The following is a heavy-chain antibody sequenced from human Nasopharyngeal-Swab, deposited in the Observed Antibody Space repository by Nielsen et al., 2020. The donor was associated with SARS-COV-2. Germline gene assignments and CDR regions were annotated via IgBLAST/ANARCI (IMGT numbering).Heavy chain of an antibody. J-gene: IGHJ4*02. Sequence: GESLKISCSASGFIFTSYAMHWVRQAPGKGLDYVSAISSNGVSTYYADSVKGRFTISRDNSKNTLYLQMNSLRAEDTAVYYCAKDYHGSSPYDYWGQGTLVTVSS. CDR1: GFIFTSYA. CDR2: ISSNGVST. V-gene: IGHV3-64*04. CDR3: AKDYHGSSPYDY. D-gene: IGHD6-6*01.